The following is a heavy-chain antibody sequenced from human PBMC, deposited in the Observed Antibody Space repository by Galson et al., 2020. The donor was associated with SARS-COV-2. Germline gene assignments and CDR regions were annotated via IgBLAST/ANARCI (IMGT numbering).Heavy chain of an antibody. CDR1: GFTFSSYA. CDR2: ISGSGGST. J-gene: IGHJ4*02. D-gene: IGHD3-22*01. V-gene: IGHV3-23*01. Sequence: GGSLRLSCAASGFTFSSYAMSWVRQAPGKGLEWVSAISGSGGSTYYADSVKGRFTISRDNSKNTLYLQMNSLRAEDTAVYYCAKLVGYYDSGGYYYFDYWGQGTLVTVSS. CDR3: AKLVGYYDSGGYYYFDY.